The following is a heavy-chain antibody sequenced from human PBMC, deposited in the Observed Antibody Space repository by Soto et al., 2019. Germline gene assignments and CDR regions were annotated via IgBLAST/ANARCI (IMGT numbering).Heavy chain of an antibody. CDR3: ARDSGYCSGGSCYSGDAFDI. CDR2: ISAYNGNT. D-gene: IGHD2-15*01. CDR1: GYTFTGYG. Sequence: ASVKVSCKASGYTFTGYGIGWVRQAPGQGLEWMGWISAYNGNTNYAQKLQGRVTMTTDTSTSTAYMELRSLRSDDTAVYYCARDSGYCSGGSCYSGDAFDIWGQGTMVTVSS. V-gene: IGHV1-18*01. J-gene: IGHJ3*02.